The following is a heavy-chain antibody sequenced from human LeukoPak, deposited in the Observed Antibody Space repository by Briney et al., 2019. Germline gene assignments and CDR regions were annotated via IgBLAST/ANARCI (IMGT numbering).Heavy chain of an antibody. Sequence: ASVKVSCKTSVYTFTAYAVHWVRQAPGQRLEWMGRINTANGDTKYSQRFQGRVTFTRDTSASAAYMEVSSLRSEETSVYYCARGQGLVPASTFYYYTLDVWGQGTTVTVSS. CDR3: ARGQGLVPASTFYYYTLDV. D-gene: IGHD2-2*01. CDR1: VYTFTAYA. V-gene: IGHV1-3*04. CDR2: INTANGDT. J-gene: IGHJ6*02.